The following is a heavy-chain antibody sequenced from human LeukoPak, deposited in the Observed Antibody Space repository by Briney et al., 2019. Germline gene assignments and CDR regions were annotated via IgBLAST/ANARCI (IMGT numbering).Heavy chain of an antibody. CDR1: GFTFDDYA. CDR2: IRGVGGST. D-gene: IGHD1-26*01. CDR3: ARPAPGGYYEGPFDY. Sequence: GGSLRLSCAASGFTFDDYAMHWVRQAPGKGLEGVSLIRGVGGSTYYADSVKGRFTFPRDNSKNSLYLQMNSLRTEETAFYYCARPAPGGYYEGPFDYWGQGTLVTVSS. V-gene: IGHV3-43*02. J-gene: IGHJ4*02.